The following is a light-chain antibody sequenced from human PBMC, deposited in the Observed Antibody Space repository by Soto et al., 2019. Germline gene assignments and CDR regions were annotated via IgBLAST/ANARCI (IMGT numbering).Light chain of an antibody. CDR3: QQYGSSPYT. CDR1: QSVSSTY. J-gene: IGKJ2*01. V-gene: IGKV3-20*01. Sequence: EIVLTQSPGTLSLSPGERATLSCRASQSVSSTYLVWYQQKSGQAPRLLIYGASSRATGIPDRFSGSESGTDFTLTISRLEPEDFAGYYCQQYGSSPYTFGQGTKLEIK. CDR2: GAS.